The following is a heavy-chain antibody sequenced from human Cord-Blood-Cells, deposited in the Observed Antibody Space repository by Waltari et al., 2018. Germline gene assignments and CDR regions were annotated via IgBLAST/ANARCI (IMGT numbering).Heavy chain of an antibody. V-gene: IGHV4-39*01. J-gene: IGHJ4*02. CDR3: ARRCSSTSCYFRVDY. Sequence: QLQLQESGPGLVKPSETLSLTCTVSGGSISSSSYYWGWIRQPPGKGLEWIGSIYYSGSTYYNPSLKNRVTISVDTSKNQFSLKLSSVTAADTAVYYCARRCSSTSCYFRVDYWGQGTLVTVSS. CDR1: GGSISSSSYY. D-gene: IGHD2-2*01. CDR2: IYYSGST.